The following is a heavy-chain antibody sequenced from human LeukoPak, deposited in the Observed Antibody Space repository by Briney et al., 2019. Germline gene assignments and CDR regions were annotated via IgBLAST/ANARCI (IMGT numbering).Heavy chain of an antibody. CDR2: ISYSGTT. J-gene: IGHJ4*02. Sequence: TSETLSLTCTVSGCSISSYYWSWIRQPPGEGLEWIGYISYSGTTKYNPSLKSRVTISVDTSKNQFSLKLSSVTAADTAVYYCARLSSSGWSVDYWGQGTLVTVSS. D-gene: IGHD6-19*01. CDR3: ARLSSSGWSVDY. CDR1: GCSISSYY. V-gene: IGHV4-59*01.